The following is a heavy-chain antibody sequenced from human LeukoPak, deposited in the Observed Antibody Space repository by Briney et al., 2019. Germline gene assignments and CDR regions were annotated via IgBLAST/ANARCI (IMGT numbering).Heavy chain of an antibody. CDR2: INPNSGGT. D-gene: IGHD1-26*01. CDR3: ARAPSGSYGRFDY. J-gene: IGHJ4*02. CDR1: GYTFTGYY. V-gene: IGHV1-2*02. Sequence: EASVKVSCKASGYTFTGYYMHWVRQAPGQGLEWMGWINPNSGGTNYAQKFQGRVTMTRDTSISTAYMELSRLRSDDTAVYYCARAPSGSYGRFDYWGQGTLVTVSS.